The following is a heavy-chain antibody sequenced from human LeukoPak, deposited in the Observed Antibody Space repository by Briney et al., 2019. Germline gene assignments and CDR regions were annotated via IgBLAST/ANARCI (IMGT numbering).Heavy chain of an antibody. Sequence: SETLSLTCTVSSVSITSYYWNWIRQPPGKGLEWIWYISYTGSTNYNPSLKSRVTISIDTSKNQFSLELSSVTAADTAVYYCARLWSPMVEIDYWGQGTLVTVSS. CDR1: SVSITSYY. D-gene: IGHD2-15*01. CDR2: ISYTGST. J-gene: IGHJ4*02. V-gene: IGHV4-59*08. CDR3: ARLWSPMVEIDY.